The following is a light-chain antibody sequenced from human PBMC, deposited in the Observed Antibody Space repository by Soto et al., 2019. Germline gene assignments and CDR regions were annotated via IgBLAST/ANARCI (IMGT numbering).Light chain of an antibody. CDR2: GAS. CDR1: QSVSNN. J-gene: IGKJ1*01. CDR3: QQYNNWPRT. Sequence: EIVMTQSPATLSVSPGERATLSCRASQSVSNNLAWYQQKPGQAPRPLIYGASTRATGIPARFSGSGFATEFTLTISSLQSEDFAVYYCQQYNNWPRTFGQGTKVEIK. V-gene: IGKV3D-15*01.